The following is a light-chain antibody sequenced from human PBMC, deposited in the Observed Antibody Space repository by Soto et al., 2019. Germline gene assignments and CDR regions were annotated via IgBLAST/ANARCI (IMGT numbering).Light chain of an antibody. J-gene: IGKJ5*01. CDR2: DAS. CDR3: QQSTDLPTIA. V-gene: IGKV3-11*01. CDR1: QSGRTA. Sequence: EIVLTQSPATLSLSPGERATLSCGASQSGRTALAWYQQKPDQAPRLLIYDASKRATGIPARFSGSGSGTDFTLSINNLESEDFGFYYCQQSTDLPTIAFGQGTRLEIK.